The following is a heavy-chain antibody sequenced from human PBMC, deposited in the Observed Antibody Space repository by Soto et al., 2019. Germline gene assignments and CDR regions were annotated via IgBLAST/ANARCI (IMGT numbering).Heavy chain of an antibody. J-gene: IGHJ3*02. CDR1: GFTFSSYS. CDR3: ASFIVVVVEDAFDI. D-gene: IGHD2-15*01. Sequence: PGGSLRLSCAASGFTFSSYSMNWVRQAPGKGLEWVSYISSSSSTIYYADSVKGRFTISRDNAKNSLYLQMNSLRAEDTAVYYCASFIVVVVEDAFDIWGQGTMVTVSS. CDR2: ISSSSSTI. V-gene: IGHV3-48*01.